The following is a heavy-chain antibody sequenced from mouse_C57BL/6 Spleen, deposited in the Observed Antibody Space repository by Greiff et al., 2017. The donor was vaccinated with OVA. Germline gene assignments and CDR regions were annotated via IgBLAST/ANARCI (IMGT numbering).Heavy chain of an antibody. J-gene: IGHJ1*03. CDR3: ARGDYDEYFDV. Sequence: VQLQQSGPVLVKPGASVKMSCKASGYTFTDYYMNWVKQSHGKSLEWIGVINPYNGGTSYNQKFKGKATLTVDKSSSTAYMELNSLTSEDSAVYYCARGDYDEYFDVWGTGTTVTVSS. D-gene: IGHD2-4*01. CDR2: INPYNGGT. V-gene: IGHV1-19*01. CDR1: GYTFTDYY.